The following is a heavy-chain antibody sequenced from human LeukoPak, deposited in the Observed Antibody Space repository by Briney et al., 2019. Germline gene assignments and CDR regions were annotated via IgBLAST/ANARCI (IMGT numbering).Heavy chain of an antibody. Sequence: PGGSLRLSCAASGFTFSSYGMHWVRQAPGKGLEWVAFIRYDGSNKYYADSVKGRFTISRDSSKNTLYLQMNSLRAEDTAVYYCARVLRYCSGGNCYSGGLGYMDVWGKGTTVTISS. V-gene: IGHV3-30*02. CDR1: GFTFSSYG. D-gene: IGHD2-15*01. CDR2: IRYDGSNK. J-gene: IGHJ6*03. CDR3: ARVLRYCSGGNCYSGGLGYMDV.